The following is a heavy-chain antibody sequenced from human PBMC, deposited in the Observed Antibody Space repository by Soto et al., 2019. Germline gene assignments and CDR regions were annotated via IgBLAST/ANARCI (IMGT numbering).Heavy chain of an antibody. D-gene: IGHD6-13*01. CDR2: ITSGSST. CDR1: GFTFSSFA. CDR3: AKDLFEYSSTWYYFVY. Sequence: GGSLRLSCAASGFTFSSFAMMWVRQAPGKGLEWVSTITSGSSTHYADSVKGRFTISRDNSKNTLYLQMSSLRADDTAVYYCAKDLFEYSSTWYYFVYWGQRTPVTVSS. J-gene: IGHJ4*02. V-gene: IGHV3-23*01.